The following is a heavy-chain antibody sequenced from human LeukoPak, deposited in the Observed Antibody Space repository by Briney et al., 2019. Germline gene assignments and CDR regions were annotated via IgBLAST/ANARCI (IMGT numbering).Heavy chain of an antibody. CDR3: AKDDSGTFDHFDY. Sequence: GGSLRLSCAASEFVFGDFYMSWVRQAPGKGLEWVAGINFSGAHTYYADSVKGRSTISRDNSKNTLSLQINSLRAEDTAVYYCAKDDSGTFDHFDYWGQGTLVTVSS. D-gene: IGHD1-26*01. J-gene: IGHJ4*02. V-gene: IGHV3-23*01. CDR2: INFSGAHT. CDR1: EFVFGDFY.